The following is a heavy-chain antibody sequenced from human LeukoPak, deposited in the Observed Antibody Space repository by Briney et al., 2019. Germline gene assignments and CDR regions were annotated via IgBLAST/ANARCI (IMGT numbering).Heavy chain of an antibody. CDR2: INPNSGGT. D-gene: IGHD2-2*02. J-gene: IGHJ4*02. Sequence: GASVKVSCKASGYTFTGYYMHWVRQAPGQGLEWMGWINPNSGGTNYAQKFRGRVTMTRDTSISTAYMELSRLRSDDTAVYYCARREYCSSTSCYNYWGQGTLVTVSS. CDR1: GYTFTGYY. V-gene: IGHV1-2*02. CDR3: ARREYCSSTSCYNY.